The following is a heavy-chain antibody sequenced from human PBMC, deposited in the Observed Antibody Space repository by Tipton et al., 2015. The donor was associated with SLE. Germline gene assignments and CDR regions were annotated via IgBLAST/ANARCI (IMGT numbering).Heavy chain of an antibody. Sequence: LRLSCTVSGGSISSGSYYWSWIRQPAGKGLEWIGYIYTSGSTNYNPSLKSRVTISVDTSKNQFSLKLSSVTAADTAVYYCARDLSGEAAFDIWGQGTMVTVSS. CDR3: ARDLSGEAAFDI. J-gene: IGHJ3*02. CDR1: GGSISSGSYY. CDR2: IYTSGST. V-gene: IGHV4-61*09. D-gene: IGHD7-27*01.